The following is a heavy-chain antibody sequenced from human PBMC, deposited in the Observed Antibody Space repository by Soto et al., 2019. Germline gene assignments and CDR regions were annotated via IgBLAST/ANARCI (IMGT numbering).Heavy chain of an antibody. Sequence: EVQLLESGGGLVQPGGSLRLSCAASGFTFSSYAMSWVRQAPGKGLEWVSAISGSGGSTYYADSVKGRFTISRDNSKNTLYLQMNSLRAEDTAVYYCAKDREDGYDSKTYYYYGMDVWGKGTTVTVSS. CDR3: AKDREDGYDSKTYYYYGMDV. CDR2: ISGSGGST. CDR1: GFTFSSYA. D-gene: IGHD5-12*01. J-gene: IGHJ6*04. V-gene: IGHV3-23*01.